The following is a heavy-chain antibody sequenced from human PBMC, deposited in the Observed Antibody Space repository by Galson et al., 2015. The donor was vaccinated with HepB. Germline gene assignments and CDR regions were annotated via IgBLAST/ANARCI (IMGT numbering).Heavy chain of an antibody. CDR2: INPSGGST. CDR3: ARGRNTFEF. CDR1: GGTFSSYA. V-gene: IGHV1-46*01. J-gene: IGHJ4*02. D-gene: IGHD2/OR15-2a*01. Sequence: SVKVSCKASGGTFSSYAISWVRQAPGQGLEWMGIINPSGGSTSYAQKFQGRVTMTRDTSTSTVYMELSSLRSEDTAVYYCARGRNTFEFWGQGTLVTVSS.